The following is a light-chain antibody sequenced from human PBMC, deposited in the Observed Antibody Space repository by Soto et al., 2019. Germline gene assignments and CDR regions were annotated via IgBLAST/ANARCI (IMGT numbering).Light chain of an antibody. CDR1: QSISNW. Sequence: DIQLTQSPSTLSAFVGDRVTIACRASQSISNWLAWYRQKPGKAPDLLIYDASILEGGVPSRFSGSGSGTEFTLTISSLQPDDFATYYCQQYHSYSPYTFGQGTKLEIK. V-gene: IGKV1-5*01. CDR3: QQYHSYSPYT. J-gene: IGKJ2*01. CDR2: DAS.